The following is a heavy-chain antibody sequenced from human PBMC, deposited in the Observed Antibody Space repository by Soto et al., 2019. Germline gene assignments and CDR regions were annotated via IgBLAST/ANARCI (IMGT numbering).Heavy chain of an antibody. CDR3: ARDVFGDLYYFDY. V-gene: IGHV4-31*03. J-gene: IGHJ4*02. D-gene: IGHD3-10*01. CDR1: GGSISSGGYY. CDR2: IYYSGST. Sequence: SETLSLTCTVSGGSISSGGYYWSWIRQHPGEGLEWIGYIYYSGSTYYNPSLKSRVTISVDTSKNQFSLKLSSVTAADTAVYYCARDVFGDLYYFDYWGQGTLVTVSS.